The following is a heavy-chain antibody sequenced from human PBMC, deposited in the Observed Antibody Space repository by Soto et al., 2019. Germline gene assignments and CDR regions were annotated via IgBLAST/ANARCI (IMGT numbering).Heavy chain of an antibody. Sequence: ASVKVSCKASGYTFTDYYMHWVRQAPGQGLEWMGMISAYNGNTNYAQKLQGRVTMTTDTSTSTAYMELRSLRSDDTAVYYCARDFSYGDYPFDYWGQGTLVNVS. D-gene: IGHD4-17*01. CDR3: ARDFSYGDYPFDY. CDR1: GYTFTDYY. J-gene: IGHJ4*02. CDR2: ISAYNGNT. V-gene: IGHV1-18*04.